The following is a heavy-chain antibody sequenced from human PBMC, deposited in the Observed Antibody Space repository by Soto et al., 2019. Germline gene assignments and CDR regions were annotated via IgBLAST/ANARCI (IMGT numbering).Heavy chain of an antibody. D-gene: IGHD6-6*01. J-gene: IGHJ4*02. V-gene: IGHV5-51*01. CDR2: IYPADSDT. Sequence: PGESLKISCKGSGYKFPDYWIGWVRQMPGKGLEWMGMIYPADSDTRYSPSFQGQVTISAGKSITTAYMQWSSLKASDTAMYFCVAYSGASGRHFDYWGQGALVTVSS. CDR1: GYKFPDYW. CDR3: VAYSGASGRHFDY.